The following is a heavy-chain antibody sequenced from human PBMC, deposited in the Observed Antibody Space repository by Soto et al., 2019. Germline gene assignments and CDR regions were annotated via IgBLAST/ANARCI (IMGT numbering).Heavy chain of an antibody. J-gene: IGHJ4*02. Sequence: ASVKVSCKASGYTFTSYYMHWVRQAPGQGLEWMGIINPSGGSTSYAQKFQGRVTMTRDTSTSTVYMELSSLRSEDTAVYYCARAVLLLPAATSGSFDYLGQGTLVTVSS. CDR1: GYTFTSYY. V-gene: IGHV1-46*03. CDR3: ARAVLLLPAATSGSFDY. CDR2: INPSGGST. D-gene: IGHD2-2*01.